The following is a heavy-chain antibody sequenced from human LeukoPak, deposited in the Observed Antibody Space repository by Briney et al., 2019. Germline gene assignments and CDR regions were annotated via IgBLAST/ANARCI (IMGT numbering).Heavy chain of an antibody. CDR2: INPNGGGT. CDR1: GYTFTGYY. D-gene: IGHD3-10*01. CDR3: ARDAFGSGSYYDY. J-gene: IGHJ4*02. Sequence: ASVKVSCKASGYTFTGYYMHWVRQAPGQGLEWMGWINPNGGGTNYAQKFQGRVTMTRDTSISTAYMELSRLRSDDTAVYYCARDAFGSGSYYDYWGQGTLVTVSS. V-gene: IGHV1-2*02.